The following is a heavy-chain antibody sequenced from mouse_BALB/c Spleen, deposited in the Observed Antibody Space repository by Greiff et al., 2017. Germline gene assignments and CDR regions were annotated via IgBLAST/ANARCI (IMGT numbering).Heavy chain of an antibody. CDR1: GYTFTSYW. D-gene: IGHD2-4*01. CDR3: AGYDYDGAMDY. CDR2: INPSTGYT. Sequence: QVHVKQSGAELAKPGASVKMSCKASGYTFTSYWMHWVKQRPGQGLEWIGYINPSTGYTEYNQKFKDKATLTADKSSSTAYMQLSSLTSEDSAVYYCAGYDYDGAMDYWGQGTSVTVSS. V-gene: IGHV1-7*01. J-gene: IGHJ4*01.